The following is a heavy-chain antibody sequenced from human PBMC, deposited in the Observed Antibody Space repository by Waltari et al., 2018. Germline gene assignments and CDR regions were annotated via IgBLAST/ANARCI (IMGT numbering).Heavy chain of an antibody. J-gene: IGHJ3*02. Sequence: QVQLQESGPGLVKPSQTLSLTCTVSGGSISSGGYSWSWIRQPPGKGLEWIGYIYYSGSTYYNPSLKSRVTISVDTSKNQFSLKLSSVTAADTAVYYCARDLYDSSGYYDAFDIWGQGTMVTVSS. CDR3: ARDLYDSSGYYDAFDI. CDR2: IYYSGST. V-gene: IGHV4-31*03. D-gene: IGHD3-22*01. CDR1: GGSISSGGYS.